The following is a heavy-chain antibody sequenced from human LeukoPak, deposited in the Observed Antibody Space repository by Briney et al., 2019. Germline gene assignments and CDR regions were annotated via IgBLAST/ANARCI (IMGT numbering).Heavy chain of an antibody. V-gene: IGHV3-15*01. D-gene: IGHD3-9*01. CDR1: GFTFSDYY. CDR2: IKSKTDGGTT. Sequence: GGSLRLSCAASGFTFSDYYMSWIRQAPGKGLEWVGRIKSKTDGGTTDYAAPVKGRFTISRDDSKNTLYLQMNSLKTEDTAVYYCTTDRNYDILTGYWGPDYWGQGTLVTVSS. CDR3: TTDRNYDILTGYWGPDY. J-gene: IGHJ4*02.